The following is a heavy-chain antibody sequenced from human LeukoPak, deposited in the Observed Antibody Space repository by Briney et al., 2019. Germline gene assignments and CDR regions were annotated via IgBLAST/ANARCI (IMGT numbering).Heavy chain of an antibody. D-gene: IGHD3-9*01. CDR1: GFTFSSYG. Sequence: PGGSLRLSCAASGFTFSSYGMHWVRQAPGKGLEWVAFIRYDGSNKYYADSVKGRFTISRDNSKNTLYLQMNSLRAEDTAVYYCAKDLRSYDILTGYSPFDYWGQGTLVTVSS. V-gene: IGHV3-30*02. CDR2: IRYDGSNK. CDR3: AKDLRSYDILTGYSPFDY. J-gene: IGHJ4*02.